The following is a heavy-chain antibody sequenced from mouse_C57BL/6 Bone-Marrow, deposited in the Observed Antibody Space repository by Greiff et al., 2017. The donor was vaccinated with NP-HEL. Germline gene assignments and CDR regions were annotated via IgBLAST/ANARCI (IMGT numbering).Heavy chain of an antibody. CDR3: ARREHGDWYFDV. CDR2: IYPGSGST. Sequence: QVQLQQPGAELVKPGASVKMSCKASGYTFTSYWITWVKQRPGQGLEWIGDIYPGSGSTNYNEKFKSKATLTVDTSSSTAYMQLSSLTSEDSAVYYCARREHGDWYFDVWGTGTTVTVSS. V-gene: IGHV1-55*01. CDR1: GYTFTSYW. J-gene: IGHJ1*03.